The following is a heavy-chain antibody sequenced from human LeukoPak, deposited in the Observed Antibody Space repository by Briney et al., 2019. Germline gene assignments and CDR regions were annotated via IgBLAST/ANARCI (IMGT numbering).Heavy chain of an antibody. CDR2: IIPILGTA. CDR1: GGTFSSYA. D-gene: IGHD3-22*01. CDR3: ARDSSGYSRHFDY. J-gene: IGHJ4*02. V-gene: IGHV1-69*11. Sequence: GSSVKVSCKASGGTFSSYAISWVRQAPGQGLEWMGRIIPILGTANYAQKFQGRVTITTDESTSTAYMELSSLRSEDTAVYYCARDSSGYSRHFDYWGQGTLVTVSS.